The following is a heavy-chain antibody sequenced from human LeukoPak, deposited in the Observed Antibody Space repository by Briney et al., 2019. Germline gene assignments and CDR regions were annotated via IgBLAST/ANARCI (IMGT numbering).Heavy chain of an antibody. D-gene: IGHD3-22*01. CDR2: IYDSGST. CDR3: ASYSYYYDSSGYFDY. V-gene: IGHV4-39*07. CDR1: GDSISSSTYYWDY. J-gene: IGHJ4*02. Sequence: SETLSLTCTVSGDSISSSTYYWDYWGWIRQSPGKGLEWIGSIYDSGSTSYNPSLKSRITMSVDTSKNQISLKLRSVTAADTAVYYCASYSYYYDSSGYFDYWGQGTLVTVSS.